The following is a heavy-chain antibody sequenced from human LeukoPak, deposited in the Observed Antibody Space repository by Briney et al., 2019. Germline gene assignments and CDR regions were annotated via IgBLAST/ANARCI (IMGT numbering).Heavy chain of an antibody. CDR3: AKSSRVARPNYFDY. CDR1: GFTFSSYA. D-gene: IGHD6-6*01. CDR2: VSSSDSGGST. V-gene: IGHV3-23*01. J-gene: IGHJ4*02. Sequence: GGSLRLSCAASGFTFSSYAMSWVRQAPGKGLEWVSGVSSSDSGGSTYYADSVKGRFTISRDNSKNTLYLQINSVRAEDTAVYYCAKSSRVARPNYFDYWGQGTLVTVSS.